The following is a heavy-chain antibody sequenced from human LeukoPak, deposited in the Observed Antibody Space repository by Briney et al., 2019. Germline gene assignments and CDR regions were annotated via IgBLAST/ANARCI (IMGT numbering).Heavy chain of an antibody. CDR2: ISYDGSNK. CDR3: AKDKKVYSSGLVLFDY. Sequence: GGSLRLSCAASGFTFSSYAMHWVRQAPGKGLEWVAVISYDGSNKYYADSVKGRFTISRDNSKNTLYLQMNSLRAEDTAVYYCAKDKKVYSSGLVLFDYWGQGTLVTVSS. D-gene: IGHD6-19*01. V-gene: IGHV3-30-3*01. CDR1: GFTFSSYA. J-gene: IGHJ4*02.